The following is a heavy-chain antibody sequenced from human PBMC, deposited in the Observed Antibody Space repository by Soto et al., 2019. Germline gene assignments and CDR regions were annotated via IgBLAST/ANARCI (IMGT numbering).Heavy chain of an antibody. CDR1: GGSISSYY. J-gene: IGHJ6*03. CDR3: ARLVRGVTDHYMDV. V-gene: IGHV4-59*08. CDR2: IYYSGST. D-gene: IGHD3-10*01. Sequence: QVQLQESGPGLVKPSETLSLTCTVSGGSISSYYWSWIRQPPGKGLEWIGYIYYSGSTNYNPSLQSRVTISVDTSKSQFSLKLSSVTAAATAVDYCARLVRGVTDHYMDVWGKGTTVTVSS.